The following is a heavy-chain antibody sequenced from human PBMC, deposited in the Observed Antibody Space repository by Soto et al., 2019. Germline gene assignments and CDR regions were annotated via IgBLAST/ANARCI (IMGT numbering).Heavy chain of an antibody. Sequence: ASVKVSCKTSGYTFSSSGISWVRQAPGQGLEWIGWISAYNGNTNYGQKFQGRVTMTTDTSTRTAYMELRSLRFDDTAVYYCARVSGNYYEAARGNYGGKGTLVTVS. CDR3: ARVSGNYYEAARGNY. CDR1: GYTFSSSG. J-gene: IGHJ4*02. D-gene: IGHD3-22*01. CDR2: ISAYNGNT. V-gene: IGHV1-18*01.